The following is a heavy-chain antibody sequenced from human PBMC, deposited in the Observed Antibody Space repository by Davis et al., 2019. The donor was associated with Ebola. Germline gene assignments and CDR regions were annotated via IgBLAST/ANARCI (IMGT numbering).Heavy chain of an antibody. CDR3: AREYCAATCYYFDY. V-gene: IGHV3-23*01. CDR2: ISRSGDST. J-gene: IGHJ4*02. CDR1: GLTFTTEV. D-gene: IGHD2-8*02. Sequence: PGGSLRLSCAASGLTFTTEVASWVRQAPGKGLEWVSTISRSGDSTYYADSVKGRFTISRDSSGSTLYLLMNGLRAEDTAVYFCAREYCAATCYYFDYWGQGTLVTVSS.